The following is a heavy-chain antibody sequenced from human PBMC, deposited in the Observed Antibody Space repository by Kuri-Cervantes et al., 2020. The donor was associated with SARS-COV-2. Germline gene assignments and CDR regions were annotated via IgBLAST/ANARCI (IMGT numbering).Heavy chain of an antibody. CDR1: GFTFSSYS. Sequence: GESLKISCAASGFTFSSYSMNWVRQAPGKGLEWVSSISSSSYIYYADSVKGRFTISRDNAKNSLYLQMNSLRAEDTAVYYCARGIVRATLWETGMDVWGQGTTVTVSS. CDR2: ISSSSYI. J-gene: IGHJ6*02. V-gene: IGHV3-21*01. D-gene: IGHD1-26*01. CDR3: ARGIVRATLWETGMDV.